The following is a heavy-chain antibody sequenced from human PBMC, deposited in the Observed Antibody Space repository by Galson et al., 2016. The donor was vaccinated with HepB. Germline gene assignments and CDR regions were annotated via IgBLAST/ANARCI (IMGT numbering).Heavy chain of an antibody. CDR3: RIGTTGIDY. V-gene: IGHV3-74*01. J-gene: IGHJ4*02. D-gene: IGHD1/OR15-1a*01. CDR1: GFTFSSHW. Sequence: SLRLSCAASGFTFSSHWMHWVRQAPGKGLVCVSRLKSDGRGTFYADSVKGRFTISRDNAKNTLYLQMNRLGAEDTAVYYCRIGTTGIDYWGQGTLVTVSS. CDR2: LKSDGRGT.